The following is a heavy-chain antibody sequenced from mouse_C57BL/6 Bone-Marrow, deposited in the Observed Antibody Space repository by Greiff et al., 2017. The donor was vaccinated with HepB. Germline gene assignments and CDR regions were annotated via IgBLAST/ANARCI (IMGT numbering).Heavy chain of an antibody. V-gene: IGHV8-12*01. CDR2: IYWDDDK. CDR1: GFSLSTSGMG. CDR3: ARRGITTVVASRYFDV. J-gene: IGHJ1*03. D-gene: IGHD1-1*01. Sequence: ESGPGILQSSQTLSLTCSFSGFSLSTSGMGVSWIRQPSGKGLEWLAHIYWDDDKRYNPSLKSRLTISKDTSRNQVFLKITSVDTADTATYYCARRGITTVVASRYFDVWGTGTTVTVSS.